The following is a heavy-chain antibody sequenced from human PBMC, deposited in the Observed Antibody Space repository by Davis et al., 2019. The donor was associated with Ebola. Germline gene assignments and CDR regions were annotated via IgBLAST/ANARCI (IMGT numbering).Heavy chain of an antibody. J-gene: IGHJ5*02. Sequence: MPSETLSLTCTVSGGSISAYYWSWIRQPPGKALECIGYIYYSGSTNYNPSLKSRVTISVDTSKNQFSLKLSSVTAADTAVYYCARDRLIGPRVDTWGQGTLVAVSS. V-gene: IGHV4-59*01. D-gene: IGHD3/OR15-3a*01. CDR2: IYYSGST. CDR1: GGSISAYY. CDR3: ARDRLIGPRVDT.